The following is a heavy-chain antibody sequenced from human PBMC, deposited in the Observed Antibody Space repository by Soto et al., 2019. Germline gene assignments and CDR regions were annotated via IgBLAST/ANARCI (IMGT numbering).Heavy chain of an antibody. V-gene: IGHV3-23*01. J-gene: IGHJ4*02. CDR1: GFPFDNYA. D-gene: IGHD2-21*02. CDR2: ISGGSPKE. Sequence: GGSLRLSCEASGFPFDNYAMSWVRQAPGKGLEWVSAISGGSPKEFYAESVKGRFTISRDNSKNTLFLEMNSLRADDAALYYCAKDFSRDSFSQKSSCGGDRYTLDSWCQGXQVTVFS. CDR3: AKDFSRDSFSQKSSCGGDRYTLDS.